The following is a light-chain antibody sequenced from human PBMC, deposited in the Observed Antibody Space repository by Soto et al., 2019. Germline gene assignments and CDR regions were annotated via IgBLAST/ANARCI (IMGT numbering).Light chain of an antibody. J-gene: IGKJ4*01. Sequence: ALRMTQSPSSLSASTGDRVTITCRASQGISSYLAWYQQKPGKAPKLLIYAASTLQSGVPSRFSGSGSGTDFTLTISCLQSEDFATYYCKQYYSYPPLTFGGGTKVEIK. CDR3: KQYYSYPPLT. CDR1: QGISSY. V-gene: IGKV1-8*01. CDR2: AAS.